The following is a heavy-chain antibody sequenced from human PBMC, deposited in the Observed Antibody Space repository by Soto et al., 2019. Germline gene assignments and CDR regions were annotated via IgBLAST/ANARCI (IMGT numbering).Heavy chain of an antibody. J-gene: IGHJ6*02. D-gene: IGHD3-10*01. CDR1: GYTFTTYG. CDR3: ARSHARYGSGSYVYYNGMAV. CDR2: ISGYNGNT. Sequence: QVQLVQSGAEVKKPGASVKVSCKASGYTFTTYGISWVRQAPGQGLEWMGWISGYNGNTNYAQKVKGRVTMTTDTSKSSAYMELRSVGSDDTAMYYCARSHARYGSGSYVYYNGMAVWGQGTTLTVSS. V-gene: IGHV1-18*01.